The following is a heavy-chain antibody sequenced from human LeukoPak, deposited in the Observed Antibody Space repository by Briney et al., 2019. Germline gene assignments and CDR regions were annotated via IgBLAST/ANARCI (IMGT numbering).Heavy chain of an antibody. J-gene: IGHJ4*02. CDR3: ARDSYYDSSGYSTVDY. CDR2: IYHSGST. Sequence: PSETLSLTCTVSGYSISSGYYWGWIRQPPGKGLEWIGSIYHSGSTYYNPSLKSRVTISVDTSKNQFSLKLSSVTAADTAVYYCARDSYYDSSGYSTVDYWGQGTLVTVSS. CDR1: GYSISSGYY. D-gene: IGHD3-22*01. V-gene: IGHV4-38-2*02.